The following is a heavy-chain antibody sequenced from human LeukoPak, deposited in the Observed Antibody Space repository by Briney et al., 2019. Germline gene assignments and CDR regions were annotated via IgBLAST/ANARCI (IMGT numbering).Heavy chain of an antibody. CDR1: GGSISNYY. CDR3: ASLVATIGGY. CDR2: IYYTRST. V-gene: IGHV4-59*01. Sequence: PSETLSLTCTVSGGSISNYYWSWIRQPPGKGLEWIGYIYYTRSTNYKSSLKSRVTILVDTSKNQFSLKLSSVTAADTAVYYCASLVATIGGYWGQGTLVTVSS. J-gene: IGHJ4*02. D-gene: IGHD5-12*01.